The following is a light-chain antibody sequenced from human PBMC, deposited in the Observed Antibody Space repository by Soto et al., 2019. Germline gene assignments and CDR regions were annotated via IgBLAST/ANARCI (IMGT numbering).Light chain of an antibody. CDR1: QSVSSN. CDR3: QQYNNWPGT. Sequence: IVMTQYPVTLSVSPGERTTLSCRASQSVSSNLAWYQQKPGQAPRLLIYGASTRATGIPARFSGSGSGTEFTLTISSLQSEDFAVYYCQQYNNWPGTFGQGTKVDI. V-gene: IGKV3-15*01. CDR2: GAS. J-gene: IGKJ1*01.